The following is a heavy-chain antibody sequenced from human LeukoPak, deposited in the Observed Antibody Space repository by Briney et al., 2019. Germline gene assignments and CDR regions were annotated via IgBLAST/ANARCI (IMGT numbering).Heavy chain of an antibody. J-gene: IGHJ4*02. Sequence: ASVKVSCKASGYIFTSYYMHWVRQAPGQGLEWMGGIIPIFGTANYAQKFQGRVTITVDESTSTAYMELSSLRSEDTAVYYCARVTAAATEGPFDYWGQGTLVTVSS. CDR3: ARVTAAATEGPFDY. D-gene: IGHD6-25*01. CDR1: GYIFTSYY. V-gene: IGHV1-69*13. CDR2: IIPIFGTA.